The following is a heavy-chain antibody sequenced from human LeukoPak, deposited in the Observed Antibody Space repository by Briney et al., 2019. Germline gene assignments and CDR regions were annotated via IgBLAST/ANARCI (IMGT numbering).Heavy chain of an antibody. J-gene: IGHJ4*02. V-gene: IGHV3-7*01. CDR1: GFTFSSYE. Sequence: TGGSLRLSCAASGFTFSSYEMNWVRQAPGKGLEWVANINQDGSEKQYVDSVKGRFTISRDNAKSSLYLQMNSLRAEDTAVYYCARDGVRDGLYFDYWGQGTLVTVSS. CDR3: ARDGVRDGLYFDY. D-gene: IGHD5-24*01. CDR2: INQDGSEK.